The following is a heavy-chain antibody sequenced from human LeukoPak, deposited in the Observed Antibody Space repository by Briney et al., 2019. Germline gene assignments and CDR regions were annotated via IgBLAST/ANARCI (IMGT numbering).Heavy chain of an antibody. CDR3: AKAGSIKFDY. D-gene: IGHD1-26*01. V-gene: IGHV3-23*01. Sequence: GGSLRLSCAASGFTFSSYAMSWVRQAPGKGLEWVSNISGSGRGGRTYYADSVKGRFTISRDDSKNTLYLQMNSLRAEDTAVYYCAKAGSIKFDYWGQGTLVTVSS. CDR2: ISGSGRGGRT. J-gene: IGHJ4*02. CDR1: GFTFSSYA.